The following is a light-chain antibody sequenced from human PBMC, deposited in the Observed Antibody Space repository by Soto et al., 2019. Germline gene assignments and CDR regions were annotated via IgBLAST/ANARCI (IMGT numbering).Light chain of an antibody. Sequence: DIQLTQSPSFLSASVGDRVTITCRASQGISSFLAWYQQKPGKAPNLLISAASTLRTGVPSRFSGSGSGTEFTLTISSLQPEDFATYYCQHLTTYPLTFGVGTQVEI. CDR3: QHLTTYPLT. J-gene: IGKJ4*01. CDR1: QGISSF. V-gene: IGKV1-9*01. CDR2: AAS.